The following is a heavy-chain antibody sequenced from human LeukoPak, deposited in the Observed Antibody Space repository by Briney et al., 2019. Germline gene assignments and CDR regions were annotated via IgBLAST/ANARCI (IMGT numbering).Heavy chain of an antibody. Sequence: GRSLRLSCAASGFTFDDYAMHWVRQAPGKGLEWVSGISWNSGSIGYADSVKGRFTISRDNAKNSLYLQMNSLRAEDTAVYYCARGDPSVVATRNGGRFDPWGQGTLVTVSS. CDR2: ISWNSGSI. D-gene: IGHD5-12*01. V-gene: IGHV3-9*01. CDR3: ARGDPSVVATRNGGRFDP. J-gene: IGHJ5*02. CDR1: GFTFDDYA.